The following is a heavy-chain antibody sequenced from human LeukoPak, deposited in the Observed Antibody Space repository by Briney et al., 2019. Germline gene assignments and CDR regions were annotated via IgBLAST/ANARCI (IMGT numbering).Heavy chain of an antibody. Sequence: GGSLRLSCAASGFTFSSYSMNWVRQAPGKGLEWVSSINSDSSIMYYAESVKGRFTISRDNARNSLYLQMNSLRTEDTALYYCAKDRRSGSYEVYYFDYWGQGTLVTVSS. D-gene: IGHD1-26*01. CDR1: GFTFSSYS. CDR2: INSDSSIM. V-gene: IGHV3-21*04. CDR3: AKDRRSGSYEVYYFDY. J-gene: IGHJ4*02.